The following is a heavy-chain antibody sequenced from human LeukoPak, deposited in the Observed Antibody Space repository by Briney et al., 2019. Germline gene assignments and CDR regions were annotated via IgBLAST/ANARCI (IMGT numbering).Heavy chain of an antibody. V-gene: IGHV4-39*01. CDR1: GGSISSSSYY. D-gene: IGHD4-23*01. Sequence: KPSETLSLTCTVSGGSISSSSYYWGWIRQPPGKGLEWIGGIYYSGSTYYNPSLKSRVTISVDTSKNQFSLKLSSVTAADTAVYYCARSNLPTTVVTPGFSWGQGTLVTVSS. CDR2: IYYSGST. J-gene: IGHJ5*02. CDR3: ARSNLPTTVVTPGFS.